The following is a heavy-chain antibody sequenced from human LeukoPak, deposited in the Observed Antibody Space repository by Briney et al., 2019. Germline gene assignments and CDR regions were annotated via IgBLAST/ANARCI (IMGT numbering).Heavy chain of an antibody. CDR2: ISSSSSYI. D-gene: IGHD3-22*01. J-gene: IGHJ4*02. Sequence: GGSLRLSCAASGFTFSSYSMNWVRQAPGKGLEWVSSISSSSSYIYYADSVKGRFTISRDNAKNSLYLQMNSLRAEDTAVYYCARGPYYYDSSGYYYFDYWGQGTLVTVSS. CDR3: ARGPYYYDSSGYYYFDY. CDR1: GFTFSSYS. V-gene: IGHV3-21*01.